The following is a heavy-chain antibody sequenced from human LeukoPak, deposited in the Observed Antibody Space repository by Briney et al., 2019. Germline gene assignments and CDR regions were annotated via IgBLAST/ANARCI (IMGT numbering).Heavy chain of an antibody. CDR2: INPSGGST. D-gene: IGHD6-13*01. CDR1: GYTFTSYY. V-gene: IGHV1-46*01. Sequence: ASVKVSCKASGYTFTSYYMHWVRQAPGQGLEWMGIINPSGGSTSYAQKFQGRVTMTRDTSTSTVYMELSSLRSEDTAVYYCAREGIAAAMGDAFDIWGQGTMVTVSS. J-gene: IGHJ3*02. CDR3: AREGIAAAMGDAFDI.